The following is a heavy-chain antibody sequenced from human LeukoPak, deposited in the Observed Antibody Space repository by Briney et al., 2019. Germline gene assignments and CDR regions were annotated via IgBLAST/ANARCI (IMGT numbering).Heavy chain of an antibody. V-gene: IGHV3-15*07. CDR3: TTDLLSIYGDTGYFYGMDV. D-gene: IGHD4-17*01. Sequence: PGGSLRLSCAASGFTFSNAWMNWVRQAPGKGLEWVGRIKSKSDGGTRDYAAPVKGRFTISREDSKNMLYLQISGLKTEDTAVYYCTTDLLSIYGDTGYFYGMDVWGQGTTVTVSS. CDR1: GFTFSNAW. CDR2: IKSKSDGGTR. J-gene: IGHJ6*02.